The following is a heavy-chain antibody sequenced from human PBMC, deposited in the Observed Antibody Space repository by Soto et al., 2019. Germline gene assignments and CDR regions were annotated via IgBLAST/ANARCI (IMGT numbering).Heavy chain of an antibody. J-gene: IGHJ4*02. CDR2: IYASGSP. V-gene: IGHV4-59*01. CDR3: ARGVGSSPPQY. D-gene: IGHD1-26*01. Sequence: SETLSLTCTISGGSISVYYWSWIRQTPGQGLEWIGYIYASGSPYYNPSLRSRVTISADTSKNQISLKLTSPTAADTVVYYCARGVGSSPPQYWGRGTLVTVSS. CDR1: GGSISVYY.